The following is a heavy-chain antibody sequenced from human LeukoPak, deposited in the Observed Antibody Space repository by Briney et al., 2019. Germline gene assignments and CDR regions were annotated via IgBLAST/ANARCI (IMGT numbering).Heavy chain of an antibody. CDR3: ASSFTQTGYMEFDY. CDR2: IYSGGST. J-gene: IGHJ4*02. Sequence: SETLSLTCTVSGGSIRSDNYYWGWIRPPPGKGLEWIGYIYSGGSTHYNPSLQSRVTISLDTSKNQFSLQLRSVVAAATAVYYCASSFTQTGYMEFDYWGQVALVTVSS. CDR1: GGSIRSDNYY. V-gene: IGHV4-61*01. D-gene: IGHD3-9*01.